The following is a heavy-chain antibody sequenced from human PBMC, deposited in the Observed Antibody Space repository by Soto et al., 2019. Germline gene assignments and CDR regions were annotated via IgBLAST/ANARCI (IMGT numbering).Heavy chain of an antibody. CDR1: GFSCSSFA. D-gene: IGHD3-10*01. J-gene: IGHJ5*02. V-gene: IGHV3-23*01. Sequence: EVQLLESGGTLVQPGESLRLSCEVSGFSCSSFAMNWVRQAPGEGLEWVSSIRGTATSYADSVKGRFTISRDNSKNTVYLQMNTLRGEDTAVYYCAKVAVLMTTSGGWSQWFDPWGQGALVIVSS. CDR3: AKVAVLMTTSGGWSQWFDP. CDR2: IRGTAT.